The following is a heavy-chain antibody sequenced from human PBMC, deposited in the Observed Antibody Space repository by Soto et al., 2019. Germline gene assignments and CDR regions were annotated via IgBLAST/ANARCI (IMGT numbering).Heavy chain of an antibody. CDR1: GFTFSSYG. J-gene: IGHJ6*02. D-gene: IGHD2-2*01. CDR2: ISFDGSKK. CDR3: AKGEIDIVVVPAGGMDV. V-gene: IGHV3-30*18. Sequence: QVQLVESGGGVVQPGRSLRLSCAASGFTFSSYGMHWVRQAPGKGLEWVAVISFDGSKKYYADSVKGRFTISRDNSKNTLYLQMNSLRAEDRAVYYCAKGEIDIVVVPAGGMDVWGQGTTVTVSS.